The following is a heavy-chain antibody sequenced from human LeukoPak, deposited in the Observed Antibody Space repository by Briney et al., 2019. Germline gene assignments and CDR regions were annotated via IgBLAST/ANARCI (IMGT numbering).Heavy chain of an antibody. D-gene: IGHD5-12*01. Sequence: PWGSLRLSCAASGFTFSSYWMHWVRQAPGKGLVWVSRINSDGSSTNYADSVEGRFTISRDNAKNTLYLQMNSLRAEDTAVYYCARDRGYPRRFDFWGQGALVTVSS. CDR3: ARDRGYPRRFDF. CDR1: GFTFSSYW. V-gene: IGHV3-74*01. CDR2: INSDGSST. J-gene: IGHJ4*02.